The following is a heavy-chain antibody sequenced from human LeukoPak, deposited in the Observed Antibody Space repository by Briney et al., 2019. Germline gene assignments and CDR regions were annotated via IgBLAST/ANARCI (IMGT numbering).Heavy chain of an antibody. CDR2: INPSGGST. J-gene: IGHJ4*02. Sequence: GASVKVSCKASGYIFTSYNIYWVRQAPGQGLEWMGIINPSGGSTNYAQKFQGRVTMTRNTSISTAYMELSSLKSEDTAVYYCARALRYCSTTSCQYYFDYWGQGTLVTVSS. CDR1: GYIFTSYN. D-gene: IGHD2-2*01. CDR3: ARALRYCSTTSCQYYFDY. V-gene: IGHV1-46*01.